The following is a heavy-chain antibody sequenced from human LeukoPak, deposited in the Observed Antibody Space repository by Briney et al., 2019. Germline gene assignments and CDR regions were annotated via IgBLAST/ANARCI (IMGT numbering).Heavy chain of an antibody. V-gene: IGHV3-64D*06. Sequence: GGSPRLSCSASGFTFSSYAMHWVRQAPRKGLEYVSAISSNGGSTYYADSVKGRFTISRDNSKSTLYLQMSSLRAEDTAVYYCVKDRGYGDYVPHFDYWGQGTLVTVSS. CDR3: VKDRGYGDYVPHFDY. D-gene: IGHD4-17*01. CDR1: GFTFSSYA. CDR2: ISSNGGST. J-gene: IGHJ4*02.